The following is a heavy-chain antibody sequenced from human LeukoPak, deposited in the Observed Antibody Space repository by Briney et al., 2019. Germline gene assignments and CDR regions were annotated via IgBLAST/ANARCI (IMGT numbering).Heavy chain of an antibody. J-gene: IGHJ5*02. V-gene: IGHV1-18*04. CDR1: GYTFTSYG. CDR2: ISAYNGNT. D-gene: IGHD6-19*01. CDR3: ARVPGIAVAGLNWFDP. Sequence: ASVKVSCKASGYTFTSYGISWVRQAPGQGLEWMGWISAYNGNTNYAQKLQGRVTMTTDTSTSTAYMELRSLRSVDTAVYYCARVPGIAVAGLNWFDPWGQGTLVTVSS.